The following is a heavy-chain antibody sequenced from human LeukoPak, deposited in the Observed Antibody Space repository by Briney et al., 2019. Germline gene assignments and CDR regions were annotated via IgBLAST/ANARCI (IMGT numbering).Heavy chain of an antibody. J-gene: IGHJ3*02. CDR2: IYYSGST. CDR1: GGSFSGYY. V-gene: IGHV4-59*01. D-gene: IGHD2-15*01. CDR3: ARDLGGNGGDDAFDI. Sequence: SETLSLTCAVYGGSFSGYYWSWIRQPPGKGLEWIGYIYYSGSTNYNPSLKSRVTISVDTSKNQFSLKLSSVTAADTAVYYCARDLGGNGGDDAFDIWGQGTMVTVSS.